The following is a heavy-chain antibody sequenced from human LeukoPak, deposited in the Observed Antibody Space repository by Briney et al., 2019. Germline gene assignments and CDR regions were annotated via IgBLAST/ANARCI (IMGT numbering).Heavy chain of an antibody. CDR2: INTDGSST. CDR3: ARDRMDSSLDV. V-gene: IGHV3-74*01. Sequence: GGSLRLSCAASGFIFSSYWMHWVRHAPGKGLAWVSRINTDGSSTSYADSVKGRFTISRDNAKNTLYLQMNSLRAEDTAVYYCARDRMDSSLDVWGKGTTVTVSS. CDR1: GFIFSSYW. J-gene: IGHJ6*04. D-gene: IGHD3-22*01.